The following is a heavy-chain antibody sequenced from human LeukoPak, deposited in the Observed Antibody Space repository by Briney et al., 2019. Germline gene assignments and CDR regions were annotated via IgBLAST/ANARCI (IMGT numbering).Heavy chain of an antibody. CDR3: ARASLRYFDWLYDY. CDR2: IYTSGST. Sequence: PSETLSLTCTVSGGSISSGSYYWSWIRQPAGKGLEWIGRIYTSGSTNYNPSLKSRVTISVDTSKNQFSLKLSSVTAADTAVYYCARASLRYFDWLYDYWGQGTLVTVSS. J-gene: IGHJ4*02. CDR1: GGSISSGSYY. V-gene: IGHV4-61*02. D-gene: IGHD3-9*01.